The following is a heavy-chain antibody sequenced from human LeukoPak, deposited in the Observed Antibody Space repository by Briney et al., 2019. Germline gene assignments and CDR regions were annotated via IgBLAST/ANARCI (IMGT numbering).Heavy chain of an antibody. Sequence: GGSLRLSCAASGIIVSSNYMSWVRQAPGKGLEWVAFIRYDGSNKYYADSVKGRFTISRDNSKNTLYLQMNSLRAEDTAVYYCAIIIVVVPAAGGDAFDIWGQGTMVTVSS. J-gene: IGHJ3*02. CDR3: AIIIVVVPAAGGDAFDI. V-gene: IGHV3-30*02. D-gene: IGHD2-2*01. CDR1: GIIVSSNY. CDR2: IRYDGSNK.